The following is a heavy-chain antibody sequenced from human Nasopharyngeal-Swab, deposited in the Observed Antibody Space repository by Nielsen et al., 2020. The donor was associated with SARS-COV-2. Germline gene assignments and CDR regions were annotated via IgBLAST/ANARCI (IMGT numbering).Heavy chain of an antibody. J-gene: IGHJ4*02. V-gene: IGHV3-7*01. CDR2: IKQDGRVK. CDR1: GSTFDTYW. CDR3: AGGNSNDY. D-gene: IGHD2-21*01. Sequence: GGSLRLSCAASGSTFDTYWMAGVRQAPGKGLGWLANIKQDGRVKYYVDSVKGRFTISRDNAKNSLYLQMNSLRAEDTAVYYCAGGNSNDYWGQGTLVTVPS.